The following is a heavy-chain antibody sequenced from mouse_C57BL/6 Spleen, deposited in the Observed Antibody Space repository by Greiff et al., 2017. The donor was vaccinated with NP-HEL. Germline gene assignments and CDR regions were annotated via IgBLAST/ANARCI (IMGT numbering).Heavy chain of an antibody. V-gene: IGHV5-4*01. D-gene: IGHD2-1*01. J-gene: IGHJ4*01. Sequence: EVKVVESGGGLVKPGGSLKLSCAASGFTFSSYAMSWVRQTPEKRLEWVATISDGGSYTYYPDNVKGRFTISRDNAKNNLYPQMSHLKSEDTAMYYCARDGIYYGNFYAMDYWGQGTSVTVSS. CDR3: ARDGIYYGNFYAMDY. CDR2: ISDGGSYT. CDR1: GFTFSSYA.